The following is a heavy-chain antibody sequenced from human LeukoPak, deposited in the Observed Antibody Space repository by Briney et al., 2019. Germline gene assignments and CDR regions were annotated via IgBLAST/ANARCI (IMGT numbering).Heavy chain of an antibody. D-gene: IGHD6-13*01. CDR3: ANTGIAAAGTLYYFDY. CDR1: GFTFSSYG. Sequence: GGSLRLSCAASGFTFSSYGMHWVRQAPGKGLEWVAFIRYDGSNKYYADSVKGRFTISRDNSKNTLYLQMNSLRAEDTAVYYCANTGIAAAGTLYYFDYWGQGTLVTVSS. V-gene: IGHV3-30*02. J-gene: IGHJ4*02. CDR2: IRYDGSNK.